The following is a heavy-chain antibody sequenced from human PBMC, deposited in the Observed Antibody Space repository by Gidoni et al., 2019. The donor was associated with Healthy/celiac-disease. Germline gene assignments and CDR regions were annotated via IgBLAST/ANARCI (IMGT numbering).Heavy chain of an antibody. D-gene: IGHD3-10*01. CDR3: AGPLWFGELLAYYFDY. V-gene: IGHV4-59*01. CDR1: GGSLSSYY. J-gene: IGHJ4*02. CDR2: IYYSVST. Sequence: QVQLQESGPGLVKPSETLSLTCTVSGGSLSSYYWSWIRQPPGKGLELIGNIYYSVSTNYNPSLKSRVTISVDTSKNQFSLKLSSVTAADTAVYYCAGPLWFGELLAYYFDYWGQGTLVTVSS.